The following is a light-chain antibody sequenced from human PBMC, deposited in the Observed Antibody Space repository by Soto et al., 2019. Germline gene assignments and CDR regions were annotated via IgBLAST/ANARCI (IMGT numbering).Light chain of an antibody. V-gene: IGLV2-14*01. CDR3: ASYTTSSTYV. CDR1: SSDGGGYSY. CDR2: DVS. J-gene: IGLJ1*01. Sequence: QSALTQPASVSGSPGQSIAISCTGTSSDGGGYSYVSWYQQQPGKAPKLVISDVSNRPSGVSDRFSGSKSGNTASLTISGLQTEDEADYCCASYTTSSTYVFGTGTKVTVL.